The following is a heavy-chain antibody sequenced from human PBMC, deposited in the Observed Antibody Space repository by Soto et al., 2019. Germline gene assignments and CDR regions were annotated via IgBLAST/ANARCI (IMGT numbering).Heavy chain of an antibody. CDR3: AREVVEMATIFAFDI. Sequence: SETLSLTCTVSGGSISSGGYYWSWIRQHPGEGLEWIGYIYYSGSTYYNPSLKSRVTISVDTSKNQFSLKLSSVTAADTAVYYCAREVVEMATIFAFDIWGQGTMVTVSS. CDR2: IYYSGST. D-gene: IGHD5-12*01. CDR1: GGSISSGGYY. V-gene: IGHV4-31*03. J-gene: IGHJ3*02.